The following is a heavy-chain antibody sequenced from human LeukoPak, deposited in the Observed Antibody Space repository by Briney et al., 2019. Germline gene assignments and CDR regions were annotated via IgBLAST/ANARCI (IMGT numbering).Heavy chain of an antibody. J-gene: IGHJ4*02. Sequence: SETLSLTCTVSGGSISSSSYYWGWIRQPPGKGLEWIGSIYYSGSTYYNPSLKSRVTISVDTSKNQFSLKLSSVTAADTAVYYCASRSYGHRVNYWGQGTLVTVSS. V-gene: IGHV4-39*01. D-gene: IGHD1-14*01. CDR1: GGSISSSSYY. CDR3: ASRSYGHRVNY. CDR2: IYYSGST.